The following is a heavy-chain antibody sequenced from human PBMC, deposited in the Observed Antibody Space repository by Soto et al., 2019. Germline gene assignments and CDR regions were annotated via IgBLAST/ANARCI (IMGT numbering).Heavy chain of an antibody. CDR3: AKERAVVVPDTINYFGVDV. J-gene: IGHJ6*02. CDR2: ISWDGNST. V-gene: IGHV3-43*01. CDR1: GFTFDDYT. D-gene: IGHD2-2*01. Sequence: GESLKISCAASGFTFDDYTLHWVRQAPGKGLEWVSLISWDGNSTYYADSVKGRFTISRDNIKNSLYLQMNSLRSEDTALYYRAKERAVVVPDTINYFGVDVWGQGTTVTVSS.